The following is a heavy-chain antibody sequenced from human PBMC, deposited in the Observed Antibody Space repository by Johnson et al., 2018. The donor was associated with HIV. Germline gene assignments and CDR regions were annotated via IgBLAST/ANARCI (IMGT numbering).Heavy chain of an antibody. CDR2: ISSNGGST. Sequence: VQLVESGGGLVQPGGSLRLSCAASGFTFSSYGVHWVRQAPGKGLEYVSAISSNGGSTYYADSVKGRFTISRDNSKNTLYLQMNSLRAGDTAVYYCARGGAAAGGAFDIWGQGTMVTVSS. D-gene: IGHD6-13*01. V-gene: IGHV3-64*04. CDR1: GFTFSSYG. CDR3: ARGGAAAGGAFDI. J-gene: IGHJ3*02.